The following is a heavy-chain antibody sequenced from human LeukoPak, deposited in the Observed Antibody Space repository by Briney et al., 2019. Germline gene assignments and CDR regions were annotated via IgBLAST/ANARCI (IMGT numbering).Heavy chain of an antibody. CDR3: AKGPSGYSSAGSMDV. Sequence: PGGSLRLSCAASGFTFDDYAMHWVRQAPGKGLEWVSGISWNSGYIGYADSVKGRFTISRDNAKNSLYLQMNSLRAEDTALYYCAKGPSGYSSAGSMDVWGQGTTVTVSS. V-gene: IGHV3-9*01. J-gene: IGHJ6*02. D-gene: IGHD3-22*01. CDR1: GFTFDDYA. CDR2: ISWNSGYI.